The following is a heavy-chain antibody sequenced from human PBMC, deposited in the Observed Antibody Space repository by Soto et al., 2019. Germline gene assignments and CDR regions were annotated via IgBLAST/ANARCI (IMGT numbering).Heavy chain of an antibody. J-gene: IGHJ5*02. CDR3: ARGPVRSLSHWFDP. V-gene: IGHV1-8*01. CDR1: GYTFINHD. Sequence: QVQLVQSGAEVREPGASVPVSCTASGYTFINHDINWVRQAAGQGLEWMGWMNPNTGNKRFAQRFQGRITMTTNTSISTVYMKLSSLRSEATAVYYCARGPVRSLSHWFDPWGQGDLVTVPS. CDR2: MNPNTGNK.